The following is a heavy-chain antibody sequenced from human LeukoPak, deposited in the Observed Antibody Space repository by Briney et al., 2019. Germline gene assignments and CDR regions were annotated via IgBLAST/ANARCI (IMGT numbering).Heavy chain of an antibody. CDR3: ARGGPTGTTFFDY. Sequence: PGGSLRLSCAASGFTFSSYDMQWVRQATGKGLEWVSGIGTDGDTYYSDSVKGQFSISRENVEKSLYLQMNSLRAGDTAVYFCARGGPTGTTFFDYWGQGTLVTVSS. D-gene: IGHD1-1*01. CDR2: IGTDGDT. J-gene: IGHJ4*02. V-gene: IGHV3-13*04. CDR1: GFTFSSYD.